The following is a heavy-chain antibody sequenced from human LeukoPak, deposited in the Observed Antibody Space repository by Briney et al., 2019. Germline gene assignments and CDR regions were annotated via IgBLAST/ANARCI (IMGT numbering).Heavy chain of an antibody. CDR1: GLTFNSYA. V-gene: IGHV3-23*01. J-gene: IGHJ4*02. CDR2: INGHGDRS. CDR3: ARGYYFDY. Sequence: PGGSLRLSCAASGLTFNSYAMSWVRQAPGKGLEWVSGINGHGDRSYYADSVKGRFTISRDNAKNSLYLQMHSLRAEDTAVYYCARGYYFDYWGQGTLVTVSS.